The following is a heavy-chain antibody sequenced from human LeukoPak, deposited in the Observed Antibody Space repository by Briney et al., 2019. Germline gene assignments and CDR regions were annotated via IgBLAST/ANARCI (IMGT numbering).Heavy chain of an antibody. J-gene: IGHJ2*01. Sequence: SQTLSLTCAISGDSVSINSAAWNWIRQSPSRGLEWLGRTYYRSKWNNDYAGSVKSRIIINPDTSENQFSLQLSSVTPEDTAVYFCARAPSGGWYFDLWGRGTLVTVST. CDR1: GDSVSINSAA. CDR3: ARAPSGGWYFDL. CDR2: TYYRSKWNN. D-gene: IGHD3-16*01. V-gene: IGHV6-1*01.